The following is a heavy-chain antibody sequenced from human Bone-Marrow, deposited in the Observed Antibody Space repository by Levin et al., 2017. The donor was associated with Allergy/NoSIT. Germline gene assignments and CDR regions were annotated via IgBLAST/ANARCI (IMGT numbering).Heavy chain of an antibody. CDR1: GYTFTDYG. V-gene: IGHV1-18*01. CDR3: SRAVFYYRSGYSYYFEH. D-gene: IGHD3-22*01. J-gene: IGHJ4*02. Sequence: ASVKVSCKVSGYTFTDYGMSWVRQAPGQGLEWMGWISAKSGYTTYAEKFQDRFTMTTDTSTNTAYMELSSLRSDDTAAFYLSRAVFYYRSGYSYYFEHWGQGTLVTVSS. CDR2: ISAKSGYT.